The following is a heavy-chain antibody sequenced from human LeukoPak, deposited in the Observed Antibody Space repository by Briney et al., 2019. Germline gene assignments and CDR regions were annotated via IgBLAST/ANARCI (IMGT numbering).Heavy chain of an antibody. CDR2: IYSGGST. CDR1: GFTVSSNY. Sequence: GGSLRLSCAASGFTVSSNYMSWVRQAPGKGLEWVSVIYSGGSTYYADSVKGRFTISRDNSKNTLYLQMNSLRAEDTAVYYCARVKRPYYYDSSDYYGYFDYWGQGTLVTVSS. D-gene: IGHD3-22*01. J-gene: IGHJ4*02. CDR3: ARVKRPYYYDSSDYYGYFDY. V-gene: IGHV3-66*01.